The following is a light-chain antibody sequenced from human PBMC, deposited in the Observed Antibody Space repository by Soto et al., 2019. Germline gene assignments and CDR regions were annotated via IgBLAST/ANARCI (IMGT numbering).Light chain of an antibody. Sequence: QPVLTQSPSASASLGASVKLTCTLSSGHINYAIAWHQQQPEKGPRYLLKLNSVVSHMKGDGIPDRFSGSHYGAERYITISSLQSEDEADYYCQTWGTGFHVVFGGGTKLTVL. V-gene: IGLV4-69*01. CDR1: SGHINYA. CDR3: QTWGTGFHVV. CDR2: LNSVVSH. J-gene: IGLJ2*01.